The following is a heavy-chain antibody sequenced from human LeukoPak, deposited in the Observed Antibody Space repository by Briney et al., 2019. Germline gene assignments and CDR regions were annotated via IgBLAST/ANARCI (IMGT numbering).Heavy chain of an antibody. CDR2: IYYSGST. CDR3: ARVRRQEYYFDY. Sequence: SQTLSLTCTVSGGSISSGGYYWSWIRQHPGKGLEWIGYIYYSGSTYYNPSLKSRVTISVDTSKNQFPLKLSSVTAADTAVYYCARVRRQEYYFDYWGQGTLVTVSS. CDR1: GGSISSGGYY. D-gene: IGHD3-10*01. V-gene: IGHV4-31*03. J-gene: IGHJ4*02.